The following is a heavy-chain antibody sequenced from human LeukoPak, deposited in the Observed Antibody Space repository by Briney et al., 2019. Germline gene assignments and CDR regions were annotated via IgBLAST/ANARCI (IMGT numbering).Heavy chain of an antibody. Sequence: SETLSLTCAVYVGSFSGYYWSWIRQPPGKGLEWIGEINHSGSTNYNSSLKSRVTISVDTSKNQFSLKLSSVTAADTAVYYCARQLSRSPSRRYCSSTSCLTGRFDPWGQGTLVTVSS. CDR1: VGSFSGYY. D-gene: IGHD2-2*01. CDR2: INHSGST. V-gene: IGHV4-34*01. J-gene: IGHJ5*02. CDR3: ARQLSRSPSRRYCSSTSCLTGRFDP.